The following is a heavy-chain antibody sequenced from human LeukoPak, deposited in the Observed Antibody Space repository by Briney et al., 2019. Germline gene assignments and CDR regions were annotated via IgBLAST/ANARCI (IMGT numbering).Heavy chain of an antibody. CDR3: ARASYYYEVIGWFDP. J-gene: IGHJ5*02. Sequence: GGSLRLSCAASGFTFSSYWMHWVRQAPGKGLVWVSRINSDGSSTSYADSVKGRFTISRDNAKNTLYLQMNSLRAEDTAVYYCARASYYYEVIGWFDPWGQGTLVTVSS. CDR1: GFTFSSYW. V-gene: IGHV3-74*01. D-gene: IGHD3-22*01. CDR2: INSDGSST.